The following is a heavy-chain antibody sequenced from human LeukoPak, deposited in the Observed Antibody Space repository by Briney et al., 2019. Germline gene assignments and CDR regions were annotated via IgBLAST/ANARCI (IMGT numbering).Heavy chain of an antibody. D-gene: IGHD5-18*01. CDR1: GFTFTTFY. J-gene: IGHJ4*02. V-gene: IGHV1-46*01. Sequence: ASVNISCKASGFTFTTFYMHWVRQAPGQGLEWMAVINPSGVSTTYAQNFQGRVTMTRDTSTSTVYMELSSLRSEDTAVYYCARCRVDTQPLLAYWGQGTLVTVSS. CDR2: INPSGVST. CDR3: ARCRVDTQPLLAY.